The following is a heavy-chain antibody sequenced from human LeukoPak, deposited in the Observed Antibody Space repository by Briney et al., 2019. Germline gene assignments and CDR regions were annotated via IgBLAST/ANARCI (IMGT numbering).Heavy chain of an antibody. Sequence: ASVKVSCKASGYTFTSYYMHWVRQAPGQGLEWMGIINPSGGSTSYAQKFQGRVTMTRDTSTSTVYMELSSLRSEDTAVYHCARDPDGDYYGSGSWFDPWGQGTLVTVSS. V-gene: IGHV1-46*01. CDR2: INPSGGST. J-gene: IGHJ5*02. CDR1: GYTFTSYY. D-gene: IGHD3-10*01. CDR3: ARDPDGDYYGSGSWFDP.